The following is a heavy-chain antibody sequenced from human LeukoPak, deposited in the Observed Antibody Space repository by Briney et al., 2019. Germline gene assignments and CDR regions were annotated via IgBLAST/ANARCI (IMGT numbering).Heavy chain of an antibody. J-gene: IGHJ6*02. CDR2: INPNSGGT. D-gene: IGHD1-1*01. CDR3: ARERPSGTYYYYGMDV. CDR1: GYTFTGYY. V-gene: IGHV1-2*02. Sequence: GASVKVSCKASGYTFTGYYMHWVRQAPGQGLEWMGWINPNSGGTNYAQKFQGRVTMTRDTSISTAYMELSRLRSDDTAAYYCARERPSGTYYYYGMDVWGQGTTVTVSS.